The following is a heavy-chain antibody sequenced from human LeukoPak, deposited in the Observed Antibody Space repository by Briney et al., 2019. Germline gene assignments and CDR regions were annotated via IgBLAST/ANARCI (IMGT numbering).Heavy chain of an antibody. Sequence: GGSLRLSCAASEITFSDYWMHWVRQAPGKGLVWVSRVNGDGSRTNYADSVKGRFTISRDNAKNTLYLQMNSLRAEDTAVYYCAREYYYGSGSYYKADYWGQGTLVTVSS. CDR3: AREYYYGSGSYYKADY. J-gene: IGHJ4*02. V-gene: IGHV3-74*01. D-gene: IGHD3-10*01. CDR2: VNGDGSRT. CDR1: EITFSDYW.